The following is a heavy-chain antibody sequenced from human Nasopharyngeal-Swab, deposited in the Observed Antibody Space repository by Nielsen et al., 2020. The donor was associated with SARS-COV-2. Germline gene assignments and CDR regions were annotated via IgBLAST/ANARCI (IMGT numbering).Heavy chain of an antibody. CDR1: GFTFSSYA. J-gene: IGHJ5*02. Sequence: GESLKISCAASGFTFSSYAMHWVRQAPGKGLEWVAVIANDGNYEYCADSVKGRFTISRDNSKNTVYLQMNSLRAEDTAVYYCANLGAWGQGTLVTVSS. V-gene: IGHV3-30-3*01. CDR2: IANDGNYE. CDR3: ANLGA.